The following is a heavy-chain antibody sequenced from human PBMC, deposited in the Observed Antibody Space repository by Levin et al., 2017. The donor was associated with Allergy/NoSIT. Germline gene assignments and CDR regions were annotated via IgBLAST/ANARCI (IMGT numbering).Heavy chain of an antibody. CDR2: IYYSGST. CDR3: ARDSGYDSAFDY. V-gene: IGHV4-59*01. CDR1: GGSISSYY. D-gene: IGHD5-12*01. J-gene: IGHJ4*02. Sequence: SQTLSLTCTVSGGSISSYYWSWIRQPPGKGLEWIGYIYYSGSTNYNPSLKSRVTISVDTSKNQFSLKLSSVTAADTAVYYCARDSGYDSAFDYWGQGTLVTVSS.